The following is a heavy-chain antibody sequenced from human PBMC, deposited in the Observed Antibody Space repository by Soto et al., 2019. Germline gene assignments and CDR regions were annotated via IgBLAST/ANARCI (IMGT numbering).Heavy chain of an antibody. CDR3: AKDWGAAAGFYNWFDP. D-gene: IGHD6-13*01. J-gene: IGHJ5*02. V-gene: IGHV3-30*18. CDR2: ISYDGSNK. Sequence: QVQLVESGGGVVQSGRTLRLSCAASGFIFSSYGMHWVRQAPGKGLEWMAGISYDGSNKQYADSVKGRLTISRDNSKNTVYLQMNSLKLEDTAVYYCAKDWGAAAGFYNWFDPWGQGTLVAVSS. CDR1: GFIFSSYG.